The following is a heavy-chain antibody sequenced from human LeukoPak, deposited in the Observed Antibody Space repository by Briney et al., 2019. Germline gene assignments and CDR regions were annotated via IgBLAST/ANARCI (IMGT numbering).Heavy chain of an antibody. V-gene: IGHV3-33*01. CDR1: GFTFSSYG. CDR3: ARGPQYSSSYDY. D-gene: IGHD6-13*01. J-gene: IGHJ4*02. CDR2: IWYDGSNK. Sequence: GRSLRLSCAASGFTFSSYGMHWVRQAPGKGLGWVAVIWYDGSNKYYADSVKGRFTISRDNSKNTLYLQMNSLRAEDTAVYYCARGPQYSSSYDYWGQGTLVIVSS.